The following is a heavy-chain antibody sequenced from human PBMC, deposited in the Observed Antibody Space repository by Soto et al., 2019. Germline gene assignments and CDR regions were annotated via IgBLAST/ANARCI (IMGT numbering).Heavy chain of an antibody. CDR3: VIMEGDTTPDGRYSYNHDMDV. D-gene: IGHD2-15*01. J-gene: IGHJ6*02. CDR2: MSTESGVA. Sequence: ASVKVSCKASGFRFINYEIKWVRQASGQGLECLGWMSTESGVAGYAQRFKGRVTLTRNTSTSTAYMELSSLRSDDTAVYYCVIMEGDTTPDGRYSYNHDMDVWGQGTTVTVSS. V-gene: IGHV1-8*01. CDR1: GFRFINYE.